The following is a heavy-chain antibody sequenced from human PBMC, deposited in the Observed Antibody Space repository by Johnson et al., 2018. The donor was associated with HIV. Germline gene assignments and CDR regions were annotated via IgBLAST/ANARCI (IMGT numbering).Heavy chain of an antibody. CDR1: GFTFSIYA. CDR3: AKDRTIHDAFDI. Sequence: QVLLVESGGGVVQPGRSLRPSCAASGFTFSIYAMHWVPQAPGHWLALLSVFWYDVCDKFSAESVMGRFTISRDNSRNTLYLQMNSLRAEDTAVYYCAKDRTIHDAFDIWGHGTMVTVSS. V-gene: IGHV3-33*06. J-gene: IGHJ3*02. CDR2: FWYDVCDK. D-gene: IGHD5-18*01.